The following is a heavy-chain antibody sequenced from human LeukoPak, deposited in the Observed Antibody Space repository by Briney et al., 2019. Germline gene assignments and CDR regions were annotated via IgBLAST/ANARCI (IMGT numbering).Heavy chain of an antibody. J-gene: IGHJ6*02. CDR2: ISSSSSTI. CDR1: GFTFSSYS. Sequence: GGSLRLSCAASGFTFSSYSMNWVRQAPGKGLEWVSYISSSSSTIYYADSVKGRFTISRDNAKNSLYLQMNSLRAEDTAVYYCAASPYSSGWYGVPRTGGYYYYGMDVWGQGTTVTVSS. V-gene: IGHV3-48*04. CDR3: AASPYSSGWYGVPRTGGYYYYGMDV. D-gene: IGHD6-19*01.